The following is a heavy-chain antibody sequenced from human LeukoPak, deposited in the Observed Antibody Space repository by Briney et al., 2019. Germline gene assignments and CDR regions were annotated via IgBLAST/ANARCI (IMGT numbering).Heavy chain of an antibody. J-gene: IGHJ4*02. D-gene: IGHD3-10*01. CDR1: GYTFTGYY. CDR3: ARETGLLWFGEGFDY. Sequence: ASVKVSCKASGYTFTGYYMHWVRQAPGQGLEWMGWINPNSGGTNYAQKLQGRVTMTTDTSTSTAYMELRSLRSDDTAVYYCARETGLLWFGEGFDYWGQGTLVTVSS. CDR2: INPNSGGT. V-gene: IGHV1-2*02.